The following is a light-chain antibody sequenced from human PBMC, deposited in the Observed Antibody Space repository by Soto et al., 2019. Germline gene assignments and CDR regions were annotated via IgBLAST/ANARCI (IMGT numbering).Light chain of an antibody. J-gene: IGLJ3*02. Sequence: QSALTQPHSVSGSPGQSVTISCTGTSTDVGGYDLVSWYQLHPGKAPKLMIYDVYKRPSGVPDRLSASKSGNTASLTISGLQAEDEADYYCCSYAGNYTVVFGGGTKLTVL. CDR3: CSYAGNYTVV. V-gene: IGLV2-11*01. CDR1: STDVGGYDL. CDR2: DVY.